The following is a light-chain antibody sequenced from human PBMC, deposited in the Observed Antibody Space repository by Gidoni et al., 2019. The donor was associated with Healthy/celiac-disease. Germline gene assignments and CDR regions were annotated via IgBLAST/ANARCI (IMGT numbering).Light chain of an antibody. CDR3: QQSYSTPPWT. V-gene: IGKV1-39*01. J-gene: IGKJ1*01. Sequence: DIQMTQSPSSLSASVGDRVTITCRESQSISSYLNWYQQKPGKAPKLLIYAASSLQSGVPSRFSGSGSGTDFTLTISSLQHEDFATYYCQQSYSTPPWTFGQGTKVEIK. CDR2: AAS. CDR1: QSISSY.